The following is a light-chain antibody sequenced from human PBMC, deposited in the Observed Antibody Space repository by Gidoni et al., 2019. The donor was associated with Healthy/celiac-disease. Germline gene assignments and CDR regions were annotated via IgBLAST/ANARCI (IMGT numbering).Light chain of an antibody. CDR3: QQRSNWPPLT. V-gene: IGKV3-11*01. CDR2: DAS. J-gene: IGKJ4*01. Sequence: EIVLTQSPATLSLSPGERATLSCRASQSVSSYLALYQQKPGQAPRLLIYDASNRATAIPARFSGSGSGTDFTLTISSLEPEDFAVYFCQQRSNWPPLTFGGGTKVEIK. CDR1: QSVSSY.